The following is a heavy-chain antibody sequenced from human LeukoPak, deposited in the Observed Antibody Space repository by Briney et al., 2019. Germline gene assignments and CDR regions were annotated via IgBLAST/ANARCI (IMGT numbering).Heavy chain of an antibody. V-gene: IGHV1-18*01. CDR3: ARDNSPGIAVAGHFDY. CDR1: GYTFTSYG. CDR2: ISAYNGNT. Sequence: ASVKVSCKGSGYTFTSYGISWVRQAPGQGLEWMGWISAYNGNTNYAQKLQGRVTMTTDTSTSTAYMELRSLRSDDTAVYYCARDNSPGIAVAGHFDYWGQGTLVTVSS. J-gene: IGHJ4*02. D-gene: IGHD6-19*01.